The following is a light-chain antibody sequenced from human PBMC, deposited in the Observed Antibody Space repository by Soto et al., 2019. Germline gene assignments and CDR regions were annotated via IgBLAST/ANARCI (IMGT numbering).Light chain of an antibody. Sequence: DIQMTQSPSSLSASVGDRVTITCRASQIISSYLNWYQQKPGKAPKLLIYAASILQSGVPSRFSGSGSGTDFTLTISSLQPEDFATYYCQQSYSTPPTFGQGTKVDIK. V-gene: IGKV1-39*01. CDR2: AAS. J-gene: IGKJ1*01. CDR3: QQSYSTPPT. CDR1: QIISSY.